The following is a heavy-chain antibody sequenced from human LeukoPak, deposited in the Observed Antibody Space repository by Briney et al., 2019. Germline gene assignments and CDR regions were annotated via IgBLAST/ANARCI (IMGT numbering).Heavy chain of an antibody. CDR3: ASATIVGAPDAFDI. D-gene: IGHD1-26*01. CDR1: GGSFSGYY. Sequence: SETLSLTRDVYGGSFSGYYWSWIRQPPGKGLEWIGEINHSRSTNYNPSLKSRITISVDTSKNQFSLKLNSVTAADTAVYYCASATIVGAPDAFDIWGQGTMVTVSS. J-gene: IGHJ3*02. CDR2: INHSRST. V-gene: IGHV4-34*01.